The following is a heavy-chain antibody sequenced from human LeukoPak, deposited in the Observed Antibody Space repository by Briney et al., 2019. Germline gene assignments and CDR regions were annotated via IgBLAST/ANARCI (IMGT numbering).Heavy chain of an antibody. CDR3: ARAGRAAADNWFDP. V-gene: IGHV4-61*01. D-gene: IGHD6-13*01. CDR2: IYYSGSN. Sequence: PSETLSLTCTVSGGSVSSGSYYWSWIRQPPGKGLEWIGYIYYSGSNNYNPSLKSRVTISVDTSKHQFSLKLSAVTAAGTAVYYCARAGRAAADNWFDPWGQGTLVTVSS. J-gene: IGHJ5*02. CDR1: GGSVSSGSYY.